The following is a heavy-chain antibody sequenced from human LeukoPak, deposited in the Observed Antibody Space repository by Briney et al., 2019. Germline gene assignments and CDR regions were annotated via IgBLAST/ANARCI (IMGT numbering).Heavy chain of an antibody. J-gene: IGHJ4*02. Sequence: GGSLRLSCAASGFTFSDYTMNWVRQAPGKGLEWVSYISSSSNAIHYADSVKGRFTISRDNAKNSLYLQMNSLRADDTAVYYCAAGTSRGYWGQGTLVTVSS. CDR3: AAGTSRGY. CDR2: ISSSSNAI. D-gene: IGHD3-10*01. CDR1: GFTFSDYT. V-gene: IGHV3-48*01.